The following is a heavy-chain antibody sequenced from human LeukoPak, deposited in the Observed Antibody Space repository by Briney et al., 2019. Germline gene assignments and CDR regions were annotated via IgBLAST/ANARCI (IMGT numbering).Heavy chain of an antibody. CDR3: ARDTSGSYFS. CDR2: IYYSGST. V-gene: IGHV4-39*07. CDR1: VGSLNSSSYY. Sequence: SETLSLTCTVSVGSLNSSSYYWGWIRQPPGKGLEWIGSIYYSGSTYYNPSLKSRVTISVDTSKNQFSRKLSSVTAADTAVYYCARDTSGSYFSWGQGTLVTVSS. J-gene: IGHJ5*02. D-gene: IGHD1-26*01.